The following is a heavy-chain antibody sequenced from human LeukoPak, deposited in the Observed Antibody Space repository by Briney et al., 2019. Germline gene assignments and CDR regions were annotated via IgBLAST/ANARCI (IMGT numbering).Heavy chain of an antibody. CDR2: IHYSGST. D-gene: IGHD3-10*01. J-gene: IGHJ3*02. V-gene: IGHV4-30-4*01. CDR1: GGSISSGDYY. Sequence: SQTLSLTCTVSGGSISSGDYYWSWIRQPPGKGPEWIVYIHYSGSTYYNPSLKSRVTISVDTSKNQFSLKLSSVTAADTAVYYCARDRSGSDAFDIWGQGTMVTVSS. CDR3: ARDRSGSDAFDI.